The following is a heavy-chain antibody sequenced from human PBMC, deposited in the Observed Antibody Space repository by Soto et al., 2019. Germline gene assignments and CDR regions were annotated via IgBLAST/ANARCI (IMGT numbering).Heavy chain of an antibody. D-gene: IGHD3-10*01. Sequence: GGSLRLSCAASGFTFSSYAMHWVCQAPGKGLEWVAVISYDGSNKYYADSVKGRFTISRDNSKNTLYLQMNSLRAEDTAVYYCARDSVTMVRGVRGGAFDIWGQGTMVTVSS. J-gene: IGHJ3*02. CDR3: ARDSVTMVRGVRGGAFDI. CDR1: GFTFSSYA. CDR2: ISYDGSNK. V-gene: IGHV3-30-3*01.